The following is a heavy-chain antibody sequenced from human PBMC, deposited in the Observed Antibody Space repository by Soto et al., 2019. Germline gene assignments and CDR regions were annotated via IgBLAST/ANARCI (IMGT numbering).Heavy chain of an antibody. J-gene: IGHJ6*02. CDR1: GYTFTSYA. CDR2: INAGNGNT. Sequence: GASVKVSCKASGYTFTSYAMHWVRQAPGQRLEWMGWINAGNGNTKYSQKFQGRVTITRDTSASTAYMELSSLRSEDTAVYYCARSTLGGYSGYDSPYYYYYGMDVWGQGTTVTVSS. V-gene: IGHV1-3*01. CDR3: ARSTLGGYSGYDSPYYYYYGMDV. D-gene: IGHD5-12*01.